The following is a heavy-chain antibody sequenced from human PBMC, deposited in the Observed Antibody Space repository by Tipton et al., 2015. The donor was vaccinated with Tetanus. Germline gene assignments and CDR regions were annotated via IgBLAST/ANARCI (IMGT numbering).Heavy chain of an antibody. CDR1: GYTFTGYY. V-gene: IGHV1-2*02. Sequence: QVQLVQSGAEVKKPGASVKVSCKASGYTFTGYYMYWVRQAPGQGLEWMGWIDPNSGGTVYAQKFQGRDTMTRDTSISTAYMELRSLRSDDTAVYYCARDRGDYIYYGMDVWGPGTTVTVTS. CDR3: ARDRGDYIYYGMDV. D-gene: IGHD3-22*01. CDR2: IDPNSGGT. J-gene: IGHJ6*02.